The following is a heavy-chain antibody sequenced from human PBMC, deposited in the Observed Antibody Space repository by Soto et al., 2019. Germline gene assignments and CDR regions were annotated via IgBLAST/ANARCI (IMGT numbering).Heavy chain of an antibody. J-gene: IGHJ6*02. Sequence: PGGSLRLSCAASGFTFSSYAMHWVRQAPGKGLEWVAVTSYDGSNKYYADSVKGRFTISRDNSKNTLYLQMNSLRAEDTAVYYCARDVSAYYDFWSGYYTGGMDVWGQGTTVTVSS. CDR1: GFTFSSYA. CDR3: ARDVSAYYDFWSGYYTGGMDV. V-gene: IGHV3-30-3*01. D-gene: IGHD3-3*01. CDR2: TSYDGSNK.